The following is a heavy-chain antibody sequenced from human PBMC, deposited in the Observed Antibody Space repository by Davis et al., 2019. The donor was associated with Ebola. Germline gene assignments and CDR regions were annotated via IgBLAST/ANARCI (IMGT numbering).Heavy chain of an antibody. CDR1: GFSISNSA. Sequence: GESLKISCAASGFSISNSAVNWVRQAPGKGLEWVSTIGGIGETTYFPDSVKGRFTMSRDNSKNSLYLQMNSLRAEDTAVFYCVRGGSATAYWGQGTPVTVSS. J-gene: IGHJ1*01. V-gene: IGHV3-23*01. CDR2: IGGIGETT. D-gene: IGHD2-15*01. CDR3: VRGGSATAY.